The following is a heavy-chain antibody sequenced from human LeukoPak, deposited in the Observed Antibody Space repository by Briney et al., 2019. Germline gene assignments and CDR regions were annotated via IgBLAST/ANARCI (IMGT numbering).Heavy chain of an antibody. J-gene: IGHJ6*03. V-gene: IGHV4-59*01. CDR1: GGSISSYY. CDR3: ARSPARYCSGGSCYSFVYYMDV. Sequence: SETLSLTCTVSGGSISSYYWSWIRQPPGKGLEWIGYIYNSGTTNYNPSLMSRVTISVDTSKDKFSLKLSPVTAADTAVYYCARSPARYCSGGSCYSFVYYMDVWGKGTTVTVSS. CDR2: IYNSGTT. D-gene: IGHD2-15*01.